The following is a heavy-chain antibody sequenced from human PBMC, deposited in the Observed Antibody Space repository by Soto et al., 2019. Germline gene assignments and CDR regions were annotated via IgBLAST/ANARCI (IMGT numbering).Heavy chain of an antibody. V-gene: IGHV4-31*03. CDR2: IHYNGST. CDR3: ARGGGRDYFSTRFDY. J-gene: IGHJ4*02. CDR1: GGSVSSGGYF. Sequence: SETLSLTCTVSGGSVSSGGYFWSWIRQRPGKGLEWLGYIHYNGSTYYNPSLKRRVAISDDTSKNQFSLKLRSVTAADTAVYYCARGGGRDYFSTRFDYWGQGTPVTVSS. D-gene: IGHD3-3*01.